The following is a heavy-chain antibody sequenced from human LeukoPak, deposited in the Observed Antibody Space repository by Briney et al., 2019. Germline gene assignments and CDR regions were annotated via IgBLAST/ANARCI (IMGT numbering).Heavy chain of an antibody. V-gene: IGHV3-23*01. J-gene: IGHJ5*02. Sequence: PGGSLRLSCAASGFTFSSYTMSWVRQAPGKGLEWVSAISNSGGNTYYADSVKGRFTISRDNSKNTLYLQMNSLRAEDTAVYYCAKVFHAFDCTITSCYGFDPWGQGTLVTVSS. D-gene: IGHD2-2*01. CDR1: GFTFSSYT. CDR3: AKVFHAFDCTITSCYGFDP. CDR2: ISNSGGNT.